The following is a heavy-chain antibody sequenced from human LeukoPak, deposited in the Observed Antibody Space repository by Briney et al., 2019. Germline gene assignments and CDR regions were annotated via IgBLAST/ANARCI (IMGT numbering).Heavy chain of an antibody. D-gene: IGHD3-22*01. Sequence: GGSLRLSCAASGFTFSSYWMSWVRQAPGKGLEWASVIYSGGSTYYADSVKGRFTISRDNSKNTLYLQMKSLRAEDTAVYYCARGRGYYDSSGDYFFDYWGQGTLVTVSS. V-gene: IGHV3-66*01. CDR2: IYSGGST. CDR3: ARGRGYYDSSGDYFFDY. J-gene: IGHJ4*02. CDR1: GFTFSSYW.